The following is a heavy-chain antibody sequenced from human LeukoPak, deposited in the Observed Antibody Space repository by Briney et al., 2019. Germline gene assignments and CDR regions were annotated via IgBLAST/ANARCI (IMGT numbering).Heavy chain of an antibody. V-gene: IGHV3-53*01. CDR1: GFTVSSNY. CDR2: IYSGGST. J-gene: IGHJ4*02. CDR3: ASSKLLALDY. Sequence: GGSLRLSCAASGFTVSSNYMSWVRQAPGEGLEWVSVIYSGGSTYYADSVKGRFTISRDNSKNTLYLQMNSLRAEDTAVYYCASSKLLALDYWGQGTLVTVSS. D-gene: IGHD3-10*01.